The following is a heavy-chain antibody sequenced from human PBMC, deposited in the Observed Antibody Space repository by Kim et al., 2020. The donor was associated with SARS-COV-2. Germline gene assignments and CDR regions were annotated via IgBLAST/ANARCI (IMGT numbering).Heavy chain of an antibody. CDR1: GFTFSSYS. V-gene: IGHV3-21*01. J-gene: IGHJ4*02. CDR2: ISSSSSYI. D-gene: IGHD3-10*01. CDR3: ARSPRPSLTMVF. Sequence: GGSLRLSCAASGFTFSSYSMNWVRQAPGKGLEWVSSISSSSSYIYYADSVKGRFTISRDNAKNSLYLQMNSLRAEDTAVYYCARSPRPSLTMVFWGQGTLVTVSS.